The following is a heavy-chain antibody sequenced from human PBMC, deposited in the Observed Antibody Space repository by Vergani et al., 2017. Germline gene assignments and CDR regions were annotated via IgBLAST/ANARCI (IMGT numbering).Heavy chain of an antibody. CDR1: GGSFSGYY. CDR2: INHSGRT. D-gene: IGHD2-2*01. V-gene: IGHV4-34*01. CDR3: ARDASYCFDY. J-gene: IGHJ4*02. Sequence: QVQLQQWGAGLLKPSETLSLTCAVYGGSFSGYYWSWIRQPPGKGLEWIGEINHSGRTYYNPSLKSRVTISVDTSKNQFSLKLSSVTAADTAVYYCARDASYCFDYWGQGTLVTVSS.